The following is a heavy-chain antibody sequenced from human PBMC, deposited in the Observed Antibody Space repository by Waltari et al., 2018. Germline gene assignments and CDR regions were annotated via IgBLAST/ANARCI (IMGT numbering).Heavy chain of an antibody. D-gene: IGHD1-1*01. J-gene: IGHJ4*02. CDR2: IKSKTDGGTT. V-gene: IGHV3-15*01. CDR1: GFTSSNAW. CDR3: TTKRGLPSADY. Sequence: EVQLVESGGGLVKPGGSLRLSCAASGFTSSNAWMSWVRQAPGKGLEGVGRIKSKTDGGTTDYAAPVKGRFTISRDDSKNTLYLQMNSLKTEDTAVYYCTTKRGLPSADYWGQGTLVTVSS.